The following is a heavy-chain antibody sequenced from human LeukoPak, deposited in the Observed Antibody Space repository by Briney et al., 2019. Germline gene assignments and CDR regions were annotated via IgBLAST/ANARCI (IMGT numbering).Heavy chain of an antibody. Sequence: GGSLRLSCAASGFTFSSYAMSWVRQAPGKGLEWVSAIGGSGGSASTADSVTGRFTVSRSNSKNTMYLQLNRLRAEDTAVYYCANPWIPAVAGTFGYWGQGTLVTVSS. CDR3: ANPWIPAVAGTFGY. CDR2: IGGSGGSA. CDR1: GFTFSSYA. D-gene: IGHD6-19*01. V-gene: IGHV3-23*01. J-gene: IGHJ4*02.